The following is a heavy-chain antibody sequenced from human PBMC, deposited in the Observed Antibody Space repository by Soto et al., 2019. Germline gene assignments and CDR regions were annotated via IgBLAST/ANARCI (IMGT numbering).Heavy chain of an antibody. D-gene: IGHD3-22*01. V-gene: IGHV3-30-3*01. CDR2: ISYDGSNK. CDR1: GFTFSSYA. Sequence: GGSLRLSCAASGFTFSSYAMHWVRQAPGKGLEWVAVISYDGSNKYYADSVKGRFTISRDNSKNTLYLQMNSLRAEDTAVYYCAREGFYDSSGYGPVDYWGQGTLVTVSS. J-gene: IGHJ4*02. CDR3: AREGFYDSSGYGPVDY.